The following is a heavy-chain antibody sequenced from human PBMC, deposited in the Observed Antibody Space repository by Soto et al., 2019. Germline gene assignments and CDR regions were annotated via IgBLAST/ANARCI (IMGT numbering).Heavy chain of an antibody. J-gene: IGHJ3*02. D-gene: IGHD1-26*01. CDR3: TSPIGFRTPTTFDI. V-gene: IGHV3-49*05. Sequence: EVQLVESGGGLVKPGRSLRLSCTASGFTFGDYAMSWFRQAPGKGLEWVGFIRSKAYGGTTEYAASVKGRFTISRDDSKSIAYLQMNSLKTEDTAVYYCTSPIGFRTPTTFDIWGQGTMVTVSS. CDR1: GFTFGDYA. CDR2: IRSKAYGGTT.